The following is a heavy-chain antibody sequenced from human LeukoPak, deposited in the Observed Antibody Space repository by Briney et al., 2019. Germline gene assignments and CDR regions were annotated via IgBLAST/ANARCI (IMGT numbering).Heavy chain of an antibody. J-gene: IGHJ3*01. Sequence: GESLKISCKGSGYSFTTYWIAWVRQMPGKGLEWMGIIYPGDSDTRYSPSFQGQVTISADKSISTAYLQWSTLKASDTATFYCARLQRMTVGLWGAFDFWGQGTVVTVSS. V-gene: IGHV5-51*01. CDR2: IYPGDSDT. CDR3: ARLQRMTVGLWGAFDF. D-gene: IGHD3-22*01. CDR1: GYSFTTYW.